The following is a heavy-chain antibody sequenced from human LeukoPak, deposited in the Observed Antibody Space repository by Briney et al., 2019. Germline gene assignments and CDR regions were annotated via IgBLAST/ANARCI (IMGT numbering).Heavy chain of an antibody. D-gene: IGHD6-6*01. CDR1: GYTFTGYY. Sequence: ASVKVSCKASGYTFTGYYMHWVRQATGQGLEWMGWMNPNSGNTGYAQKFQGRVTMTRNTSISTAYMELTSLRSDDTAVYYCARDLYSSSSGNWFDPWGQGTLVTVSS. CDR3: ARDLYSSSSGNWFDP. J-gene: IGHJ5*02. CDR2: MNPNSGNT. V-gene: IGHV1-8*02.